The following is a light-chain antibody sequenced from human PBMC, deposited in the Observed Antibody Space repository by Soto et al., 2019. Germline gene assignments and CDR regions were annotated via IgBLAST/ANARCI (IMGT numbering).Light chain of an antibody. CDR1: SSDVGGYNY. CDR2: DVS. V-gene: IGLV2-14*03. CDR3: ISYTSSNTYVV. J-gene: IGLJ2*01. Sequence: QSALTQPASVSGSPGQSITISCTGTSSDVGGYNYVSWYQQHPDKAPKLMIYDVSNRPSGVSDRFSGSKSGNTASLTISGLHAEDEADYYCISYTSSNTYVVLGGGTQLTVL.